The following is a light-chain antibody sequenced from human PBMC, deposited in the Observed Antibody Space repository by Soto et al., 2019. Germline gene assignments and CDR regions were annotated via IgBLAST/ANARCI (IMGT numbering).Light chain of an antibody. CDR2: GAS. CDR3: QQYGSSQLT. CDR1: QSVSRH. V-gene: IGKV3-20*01. J-gene: IGKJ4*01. Sequence: EIVLTQSPATLSLSPGERATLSCRASQSVSRHLGWFQQKPGQGPRLLIYGASTRATGIPDRFSGSGSGTDFTLTISRLEPEDFAVYYCQQYGSSQLTSGGGTKVDI.